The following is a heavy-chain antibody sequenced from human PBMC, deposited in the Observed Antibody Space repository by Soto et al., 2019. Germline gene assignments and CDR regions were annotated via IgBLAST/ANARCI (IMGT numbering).Heavy chain of an antibody. CDR1: GGTFSDYT. CDR3: ARNGTLTGYSYGMDV. J-gene: IGHJ6*02. CDR2: IIPIFDTA. V-gene: IGHV1-69*13. D-gene: IGHD1-1*01. Sequence: RASVKVSCKASGGTFSDYTINWVRQAPGQRLEWMGGIIPIFDTANYAEKFQGRVTITADESTSTSFMEVSSLRSEDTAVYYCARNGTLTGYSYGMDVWGQGTMVTVSS.